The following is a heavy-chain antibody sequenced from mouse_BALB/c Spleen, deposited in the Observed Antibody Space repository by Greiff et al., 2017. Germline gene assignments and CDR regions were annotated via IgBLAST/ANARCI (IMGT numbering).Heavy chain of an antibody. CDR3: TDAYYGNYGHY. CDR1: GYTFTDYE. V-gene: IGHV1-15*01. Sequence: QVQLQQSGAELVRPGASVTLSCKASGYTFTDYEMHWVKQTPVHGLEWIGAIDPETGGTAYNQKFKGKATLTADKSSSTAYMELRSLTSEDSAVYYCTDAYYGNYGHYWGQGTTLTVSS. CDR2: IDPETGGT. J-gene: IGHJ2*01. D-gene: IGHD2-10*01.